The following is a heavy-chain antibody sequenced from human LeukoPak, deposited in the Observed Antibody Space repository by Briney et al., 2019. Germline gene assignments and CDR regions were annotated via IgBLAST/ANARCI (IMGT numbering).Heavy chain of an antibody. Sequence: ASVKVSCKASGYTFTGYYMHWVRQAPGQGLEWMGWINPNSGGTNYAQKFQGRVTMTRDMSISTAYMELSRLRSDDTAVYCCARDSSGWENWFDPWGQGTLVTVSS. CDR1: GYTFTGYY. CDR2: INPNSGGT. D-gene: IGHD6-19*01. CDR3: ARDSSGWENWFDP. J-gene: IGHJ5*02. V-gene: IGHV1-2*02.